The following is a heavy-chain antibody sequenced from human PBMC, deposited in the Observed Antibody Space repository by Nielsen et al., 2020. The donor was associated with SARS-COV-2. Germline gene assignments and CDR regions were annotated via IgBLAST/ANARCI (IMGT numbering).Heavy chain of an antibody. Sequence: GESLKISCTASGFTFYIYGMTWVRQAPGKGLEWVSSISSSGGHTYYADSVSGRFTISRDNARNSLYLQMNRLSGEDTAVYYCARGTFQWLDAAFDIWGQGTMVTVSS. CDR1: GFTFYIYG. CDR3: ARGTFQWLDAAFDI. V-gene: IGHV3-21*01. J-gene: IGHJ3*02. CDR2: ISSSGGHT. D-gene: IGHD6-19*01.